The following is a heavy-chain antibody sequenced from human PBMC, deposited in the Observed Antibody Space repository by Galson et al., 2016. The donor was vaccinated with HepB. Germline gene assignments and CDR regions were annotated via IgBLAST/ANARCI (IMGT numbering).Heavy chain of an antibody. D-gene: IGHD2-15*01. V-gene: IGHV4-59*01. CDR3: ARDRVVHCSGDRCDADGRYYYYGMDV. CDR1: GGSISSYY. J-gene: IGHJ6*02. CDR2: ISYTGST. Sequence: ETLSLTCIVSGGSISSYYWSWIRQPPGKGLEWIGHISYTGSTNYNPSLKGRVTISVDTSKKQFSLKLSSVTAADTAVYYCARDRVVHCSGDRCDADGRYYYYGMDVWGQGTTVTVSS.